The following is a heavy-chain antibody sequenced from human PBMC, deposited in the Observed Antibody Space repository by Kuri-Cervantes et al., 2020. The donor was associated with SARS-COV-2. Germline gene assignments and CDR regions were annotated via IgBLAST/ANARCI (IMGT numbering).Heavy chain of an antibody. D-gene: IGHD1-26*01. V-gene: IGHV3-69-1*02. CDR1: GFTFSDYY. CDR3: ARASLQEYSGSYFHYFDY. CDR2: ISSSSTI. J-gene: IGHJ4*02. Sequence: GESLKISCAASGFTFSDYYMNWVRQAPGKGLEWVSSISSSSTIYYADSVKGRFTISRDNAENSLYLQMNSLRAEDTAVYYCARASLQEYSGSYFHYFDYWGQGTLVTVSS.